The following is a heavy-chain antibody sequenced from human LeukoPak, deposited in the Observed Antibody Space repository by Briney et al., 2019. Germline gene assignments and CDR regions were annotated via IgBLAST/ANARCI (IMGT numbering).Heavy chain of an antibody. J-gene: IGHJ4*02. Sequence: PGGSLRLSCAASGLTFSSYAMSWVRQAPGKGLEWVSAISGSGGSTYYADSVKGRFTISRDNSKNTLYLQMNSLRAEDTAVYYCAVSSGYYYDFDYWGQGTLVTVSS. CDR1: GLTFSSYA. D-gene: IGHD3-22*01. CDR2: ISGSGGST. V-gene: IGHV3-23*01. CDR3: AVSSGYYYDFDY.